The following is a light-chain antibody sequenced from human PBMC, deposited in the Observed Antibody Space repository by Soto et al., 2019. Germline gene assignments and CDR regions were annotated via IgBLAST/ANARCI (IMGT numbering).Light chain of an antibody. Sequence: QSALTQPASVSGSPGQTTTISCTGTSSDVGGYDYVSWHQQHPGKAPKLMIYDVSKRPSGVSNRFSGSKSGNTASLTISGLQAEDEADYYCSSKRGSTGVFGTGTKLTVL. CDR2: DVS. CDR1: SSDVGGYDY. CDR3: SSKRGSTGV. J-gene: IGLJ1*01. V-gene: IGLV2-14*01.